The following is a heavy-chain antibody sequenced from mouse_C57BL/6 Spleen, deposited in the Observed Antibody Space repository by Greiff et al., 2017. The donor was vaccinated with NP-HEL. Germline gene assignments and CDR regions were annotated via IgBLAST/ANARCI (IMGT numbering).Heavy chain of an antibody. CDR3: ARNSNSYYFDY. CDR1: GYSFTGYF. D-gene: IGHD2-5*01. Sequence: EVKLQESGPELVKPGDSVKISCKASGYSFTGYFMNWVMQSHGKSLEWIGRINPYNGDTFYNQKFKGKATLTVDKSSSTAHMELRSLTSEDSAVYYCARNSNSYYFDYWGQGTTLTVSS. CDR2: INPYNGDT. J-gene: IGHJ2*01. V-gene: IGHV1-20*01.